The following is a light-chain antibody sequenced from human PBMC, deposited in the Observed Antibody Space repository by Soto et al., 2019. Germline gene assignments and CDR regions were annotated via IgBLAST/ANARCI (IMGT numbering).Light chain of an antibody. CDR2: AAS. CDR3: QQLNSYPYT. Sequence: IQLTQSPSSLSASVGDRVTITCRASQGISSYLACYQQKPGKAPKLLIYAASTLQSGVPSRFSGSGSGTDFTLTISSLQPEDFATYYCQQLNSYPYTFGQGTKLEIK. J-gene: IGKJ2*01. V-gene: IGKV1-9*01. CDR1: QGISSY.